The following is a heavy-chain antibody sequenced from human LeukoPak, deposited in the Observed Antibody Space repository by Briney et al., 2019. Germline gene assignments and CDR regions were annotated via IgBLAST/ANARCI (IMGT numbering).Heavy chain of an antibody. D-gene: IGHD6-13*01. CDR1: GGTFSSYA. CDR2: IIPIFGTA. CDR3: ARIGQQLALHDDAFDI. V-gene: IGHV1-69*01. J-gene: IGHJ3*02. Sequence: KVSCKASGGTFSSYAISWVRQAPGQGLEWMGGIIPIFGTANYAQKFQGRVTITADESTSTAYMELSSLRSEDTAVYYCARIGQQLALHDDAFDIWGQGTMVTVSS.